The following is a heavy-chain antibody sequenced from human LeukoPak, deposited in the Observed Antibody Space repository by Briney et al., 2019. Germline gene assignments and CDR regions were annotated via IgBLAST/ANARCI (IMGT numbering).Heavy chain of an antibody. J-gene: IGHJ4*02. CDR2: INPNSGGT. V-gene: IGHV1-2*02. D-gene: IGHD5-24*01. CDR3: ATSRDGYNHHFDY. Sequence: AASVKVSCKASGYTFTGYYMHWVRQAPGQGLEWMGWINPNSGGTNYAQKFQGRVTMTRDTSISTAYMELSRLRSDDTAVYYCATSRDGYNHHFDYWGQGTLVTVSS. CDR1: GYTFTGYY.